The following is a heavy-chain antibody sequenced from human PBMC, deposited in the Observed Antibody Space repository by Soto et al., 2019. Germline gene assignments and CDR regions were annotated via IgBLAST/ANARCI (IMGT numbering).Heavy chain of an antibody. CDR3: ARSRSAAVADSFDF. J-gene: IGHJ4*02. Sequence: VGSLRLSCAASGFTFSRYAIHWVRQAPGKGLEWVAVISRDGTNKYYVDSVKGRFTTSRDNSRNTLYLQMNSLRHEDAAVYYCARSRSAAVADSFDFCGQGTLLTVSS. CDR1: GFTFSRYA. D-gene: IGHD3-10*01. CDR2: ISRDGTNK. V-gene: IGHV3-30*04.